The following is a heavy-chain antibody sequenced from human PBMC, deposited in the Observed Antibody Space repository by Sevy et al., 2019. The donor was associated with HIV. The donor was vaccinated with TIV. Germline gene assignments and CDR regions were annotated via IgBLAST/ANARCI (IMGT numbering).Heavy chain of an antibody. CDR1: GFRFEDYG. CDR2: IGWNSGSV. CDR3: AKDLLPYGSGSYPLDY. Sequence: SLRLSCAASGFRFEDYGMHWVRRAPGKGLEWVSGIGWNSGSVGYAVSVKGRFTISRDNARNLLYLQMNSRTSDDTALYYCAKDLLPYGSGSYPLDYWGQGTVVTVSS. V-gene: IGHV3-9*01. J-gene: IGHJ4*02. D-gene: IGHD3-10*01.